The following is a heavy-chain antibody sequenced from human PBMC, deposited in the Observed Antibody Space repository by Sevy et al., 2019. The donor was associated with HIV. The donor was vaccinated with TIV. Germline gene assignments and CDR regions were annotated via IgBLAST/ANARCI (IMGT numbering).Heavy chain of an antibody. V-gene: IGHV5-51*01. D-gene: IGHD6-13*01. Sequence: GESLKISCKGSGYSFANNWIGWVRQMPGKGLEWMGIVYPGDSDTTYSPSFQGQVTISVDKSISTAYLQGNSLKASDTAMYYCARLPVAAAGLYYFDYWGQGTLVTVSS. CDR2: VYPGDSDT. CDR1: GYSFANNW. J-gene: IGHJ4*02. CDR3: ARLPVAAAGLYYFDY.